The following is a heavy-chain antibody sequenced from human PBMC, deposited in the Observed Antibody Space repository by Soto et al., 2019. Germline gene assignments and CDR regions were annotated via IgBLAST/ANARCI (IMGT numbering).Heavy chain of an antibody. CDR3: ARAKRYGAYDV. V-gene: IGHV3-72*01. CDR2: SRDKANSFST. CDR1: GFTLSDYY. J-gene: IGHJ3*01. D-gene: IGHD4-17*01. Sequence: EVKLVESGGGLVQPGGSLRLSCAVSGFTLSDYYIDWVRQAPGKGLEWLARSRDKANSFSTDYAASVKGRLSISRDDSESSVFLQMNSLRTEDTALYYCARAKRYGAYDVGGQGTVVIVSS.